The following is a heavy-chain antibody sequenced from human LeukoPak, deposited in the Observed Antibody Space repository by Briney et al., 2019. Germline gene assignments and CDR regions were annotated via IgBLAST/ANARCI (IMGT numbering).Heavy chain of an antibody. CDR2: SRNKANSYTT. D-gene: IGHD3-10*01. CDR3: TGHGYGSGSYSSD. J-gene: IGHJ4*02. V-gene: IGHV3-72*01. Sequence: QPGGSLRLSCAASGFTFSDHYIDWVRQAPGKGLEWVGRSRNKANSYTTEYAASVKGRFSISRDDSKNTAYLQMNSLKTEDTAVYYCTGHGYGSGSYSSDWGQGTLVTVSA. CDR1: GFTFSDHY.